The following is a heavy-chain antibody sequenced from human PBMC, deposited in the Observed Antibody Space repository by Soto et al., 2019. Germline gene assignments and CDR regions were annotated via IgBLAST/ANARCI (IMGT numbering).Heavy chain of an antibody. CDR1: GFIFSNFG. CDR3: ARGLRSVLDY. Sequence: GPLRLSCLASGFIFSNFGMHWVRQAPGKGLERVAVISSDEKIKQYADSVRGRFAISRDNSKKTLYLQMTSLRAEDTDIYYCARGLRSVLDYWGQGTLVTVYS. J-gene: IGHJ4*02. CDR2: ISSDEKIK. V-gene: IGHV3-33*01. D-gene: IGHD5-12*01.